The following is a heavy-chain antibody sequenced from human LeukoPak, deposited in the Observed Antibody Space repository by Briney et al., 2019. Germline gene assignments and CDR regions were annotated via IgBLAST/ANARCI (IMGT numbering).Heavy chain of an antibody. Sequence: PGGSLRLSCGVSGFTFSNYAMSWVRQAAGKGLEWVSGISGSGGSTYYTDSMKGRFTISRDNSKNTLYLQMNSLRADDTAVYFCARAGQQLVPYYFNYWGQGILVTVSS. J-gene: IGHJ4*02. CDR3: ARAGQQLVPYYFNY. D-gene: IGHD6-13*01. CDR2: ISGSGGST. CDR1: GFTFSNYA. V-gene: IGHV3-23*01.